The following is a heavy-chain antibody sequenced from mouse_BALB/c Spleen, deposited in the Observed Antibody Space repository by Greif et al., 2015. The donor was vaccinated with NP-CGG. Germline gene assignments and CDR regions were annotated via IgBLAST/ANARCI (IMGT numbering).Heavy chain of an antibody. V-gene: IGHV1-9*01. Sequence: VKLMESGAELMKPGASVKISCKATGYTFSSYWIEWVKQRPGHGLEWIGEILPGSGSTNYNEKFKGKATFTADTSSNTAYMQLSSLTSEDSAVYYCARGDYAYAMDYWGQGTSVTVSS. CDR2: ILPGSGST. CDR3: ARGDYAYAMDY. CDR1: GYTFSSYW. J-gene: IGHJ4*01. D-gene: IGHD2-4*01.